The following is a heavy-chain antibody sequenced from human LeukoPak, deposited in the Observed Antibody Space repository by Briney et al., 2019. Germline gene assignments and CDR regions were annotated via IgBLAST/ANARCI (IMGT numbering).Heavy chain of an antibody. CDR1: GFTLSNYD. V-gene: IGHV3-21*01. D-gene: IGHD2-2*01. CDR2: INTSSRYI. CDR3: ARADCSSSTCYLRRSWFDP. J-gene: IGHJ5*02. Sequence: GGSLRLSCAASGFTLSNYDMNWVPQAPGKGLEWVSSINTSSRYIYYKDSVRGRFTISRDDAKNSLYLEMNSLRAEDTAVYYCARADCSSSTCYLRRSWFDPWGQGTLVTVSS.